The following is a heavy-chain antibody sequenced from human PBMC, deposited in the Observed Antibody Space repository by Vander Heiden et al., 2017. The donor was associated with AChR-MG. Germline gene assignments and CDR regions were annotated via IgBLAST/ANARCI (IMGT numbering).Heavy chain of an antibody. CDR2: IYSSGST. Sequence: VQLQESGPGLVKPSQTLSLTCTVSGASTSSGDYYWSWIRQPPGKGLEWIGCIYSSGSTYYNPSLKSRLTISADTSKNQFSLKLSSVTAADPAVYYCARGDAFDIWGQGTMVTVSS. J-gene: IGHJ3*02. CDR3: ARGDAFDI. V-gene: IGHV4-30-4*01. CDR1: GASTSSGDYY.